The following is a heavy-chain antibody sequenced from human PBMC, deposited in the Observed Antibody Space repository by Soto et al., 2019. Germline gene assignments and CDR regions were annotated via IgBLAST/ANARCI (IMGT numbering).Heavy chain of an antibody. Sequence: QDQLVQSGAEVKKPGSSVKVSCKAFGGPFSGHTFSWVRQAPGQGLEWMGRIIPALGTTTYAQKFQGRVTITADESVTTVYMELNSLRTEDTAVYYCARPAFGDYWYFDLWGRGTLVTVSS. CDR2: IIPALGTT. CDR1: GGPFSGHT. J-gene: IGHJ2*01. CDR3: ARPAFGDYWYFDL. D-gene: IGHD4-17*01. V-gene: IGHV1-69*08.